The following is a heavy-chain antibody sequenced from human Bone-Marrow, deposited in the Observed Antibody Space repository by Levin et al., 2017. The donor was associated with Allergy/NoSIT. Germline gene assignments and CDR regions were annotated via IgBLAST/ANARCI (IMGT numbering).Heavy chain of an antibody. CDR3: AKERHDAGSSDAYDI. Sequence: GGSLRLSCVASGFIFGDYAMHWVRQIPAKGLEWVAFISYDGSITDYADSVKGRFAISRDTSTNTLFLQMNTLRPDDTGVYYCAKERHDAGSSDAYDIWGHGSAATVSS. V-gene: IGHV3-30*18. J-gene: IGHJ3*02. D-gene: IGHD3-10*01. CDR1: GFIFGDYA. CDR2: ISYDGSIT.